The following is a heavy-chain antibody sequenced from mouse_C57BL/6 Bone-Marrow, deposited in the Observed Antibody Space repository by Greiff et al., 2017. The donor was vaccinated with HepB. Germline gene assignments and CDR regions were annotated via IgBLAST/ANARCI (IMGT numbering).Heavy chain of an antibody. Sequence: EVQVVESGGGLVKPGGSLKLSCAASGFTFSSYAMSWVRQTPEKRLEWVATISDGGSYTYYPDNVKGRFTISRDNAKNNLYLQMSHLKAEDTAMYYCARDRNYYGSRGFAYWGQGTLVTVSA. CDR2: ISDGGSYT. CDR1: GFTFSSYA. CDR3: ARDRNYYGSRGFAY. J-gene: IGHJ3*01. V-gene: IGHV5-4*01. D-gene: IGHD1-1*01.